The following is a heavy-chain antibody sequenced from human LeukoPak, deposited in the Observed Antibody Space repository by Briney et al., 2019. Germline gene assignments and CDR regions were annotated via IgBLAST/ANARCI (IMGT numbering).Heavy chain of an antibody. J-gene: IGHJ4*02. CDR2: ISYDGSNK. CDR3: AKLAHPVRVPDY. V-gene: IGHV3-30*18. D-gene: IGHD1-1*01. Sequence: PRRSLRLSCAASGFTFSSYGMHWVRQAPGKGLEWVAVISYDGSNKYYADSVKGRFTISRDNSKNTLYLQMNSLRAEDTAVYYCAKLAHPVRVPDYWGQGTLVTVSS. CDR1: GFTFSSYG.